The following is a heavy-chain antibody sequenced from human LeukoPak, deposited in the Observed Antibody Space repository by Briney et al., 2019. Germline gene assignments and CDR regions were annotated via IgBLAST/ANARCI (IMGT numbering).Heavy chain of an antibody. Sequence: PGGSLRLSCAASGFTFDDYAMHWVRQAPGKGLEWVSGISWNSGSIGYADSVKGRFTISRDNAKNSLYLQMNSLRAEDMALYYCAKQYCSSTSCQEGDAFDIWGQGTMVTVSS. CDR3: AKQYCSSTSCQEGDAFDI. J-gene: IGHJ3*02. CDR1: GFTFDDYA. V-gene: IGHV3-9*03. CDR2: ISWNSGSI. D-gene: IGHD2-2*01.